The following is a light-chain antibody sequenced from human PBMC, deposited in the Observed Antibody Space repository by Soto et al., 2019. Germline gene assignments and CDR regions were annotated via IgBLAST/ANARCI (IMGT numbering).Light chain of an antibody. V-gene: IGKV3-20*01. CDR2: GTS. J-gene: IGKJ1*01. CDR3: QHYGTSRT. Sequence: EIVLTQSPGTLSLSPGERATLSRRASQGVSSNYLAWYQQKSGKAPRLLLYGTSSRATGIPERLSGSGSGTDFTLTISRLEPEDFAVYYCQHYGTSRTFGQGTKVDI. CDR1: QGVSSNY.